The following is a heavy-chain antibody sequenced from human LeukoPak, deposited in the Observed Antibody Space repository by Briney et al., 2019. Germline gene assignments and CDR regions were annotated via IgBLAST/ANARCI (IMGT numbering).Heavy chain of an antibody. CDR2: TNPNSGGT. J-gene: IGHJ5*02. V-gene: IGHV1-2*02. D-gene: IGHD2-21*01. Sequence: ASVKVSCKASGYTFTGYYMHWVRQAPGQGLEWMGWTNPNSGGTDYAQRFQGRVTMTRDTSISTAYMEVSRLRSDDTAVYYCARVGGDNGWFDPWGQGTLVTVSS. CDR1: GYTFTGYY. CDR3: ARVGGDNGWFDP.